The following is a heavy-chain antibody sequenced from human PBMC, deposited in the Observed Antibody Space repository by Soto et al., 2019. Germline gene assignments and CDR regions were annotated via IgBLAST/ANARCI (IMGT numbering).Heavy chain of an antibody. CDR2: IIPIFGTA. Sequence: SVKVSFKASGGTFGSYAISWVRQAPGQGLEWMGGIIPIFGTANYAQKFQGRVTITADESTSTAYMELSSLRSEDTAVYYCARGLSATVVTPGPFWGQGTLVTVSS. CDR3: ARGLSATVVTPGPF. D-gene: IGHD4-17*01. J-gene: IGHJ4*02. CDR1: GGTFGSYA. V-gene: IGHV1-69*13.